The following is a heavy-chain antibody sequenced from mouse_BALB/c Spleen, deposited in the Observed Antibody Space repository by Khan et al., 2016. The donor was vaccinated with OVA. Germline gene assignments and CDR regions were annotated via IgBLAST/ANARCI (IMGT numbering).Heavy chain of an antibody. V-gene: IGHV1-7*01. Sequence: QVQLKQSGPELVKPGASVKMSCKASGYSFSNYWINWVKQRPGKGLEWIGYINPKSGYTNYNQTFKDKATLTTDKSSSTAYMQLSSLTSEDSAVYSGASDNIDYWGQGTTLTVSS. J-gene: IGHJ2*01. CDR3: ASDNIDY. CDR2: INPKSGYT. CDR1: GYSFSNYW. D-gene: IGHD1-3*01.